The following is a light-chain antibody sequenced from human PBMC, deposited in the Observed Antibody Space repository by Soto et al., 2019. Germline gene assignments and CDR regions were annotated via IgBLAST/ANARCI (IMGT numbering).Light chain of an antibody. J-gene: IGKJ4*01. Sequence: DIQMTQSPSSGSASLGDGVTITCRASQGIGSWLAWYQQRPGKAPKLLISAASSLQSGVPSRFSGSGSGTDFTLNISNLQPEDFATYFCQQAYSFPLTFGGGTKVDIK. CDR1: QGIGSW. CDR3: QQAYSFPLT. CDR2: AAS. V-gene: IGKV1-12*01.